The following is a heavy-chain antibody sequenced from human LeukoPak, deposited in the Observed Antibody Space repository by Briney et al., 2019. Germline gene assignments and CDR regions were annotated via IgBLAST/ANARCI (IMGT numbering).Heavy chain of an antibody. Sequence: QPGRSLRLSCTASGFTFGDYAMSRFRQAPGKGLEWVGFIRGKAYGGTTEYAASVKGRFTISRDDSKSIAYLQMNSLKTEDTAVYYCTREPYDYGDYSHYYYYYMDVWGKGTTVTVSS. CDR2: IRGKAYGGTT. D-gene: IGHD4-17*01. V-gene: IGHV3-49*03. CDR1: GFTFGDYA. CDR3: TREPYDYGDYSHYYYYYMDV. J-gene: IGHJ6*03.